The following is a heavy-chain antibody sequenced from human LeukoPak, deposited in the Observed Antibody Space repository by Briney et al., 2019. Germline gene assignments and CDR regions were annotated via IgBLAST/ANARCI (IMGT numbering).Heavy chain of an antibody. V-gene: IGHV3-21*04. D-gene: IGHD3-10*01. CDR2: ISSSSSYI. CDR3: ARLFPHYYSGVDP. CDR1: GFTFSSYS. J-gene: IGHJ5*02. Sequence: PGGSLRLSCAASGFTFSSYSMNWVRQAPGKGLEWVSSISSSSSYIYYADSVKGRFTISRDNAKNSLYLQMNSLRAEDTAVYYCARLFPHYYSGVDPWGQGTLVTVSS.